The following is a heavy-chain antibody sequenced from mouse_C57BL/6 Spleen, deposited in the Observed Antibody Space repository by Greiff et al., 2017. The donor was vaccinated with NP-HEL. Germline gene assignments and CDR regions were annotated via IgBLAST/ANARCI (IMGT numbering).Heavy chain of an antibody. D-gene: IGHD3-3*01. J-gene: IGHJ3*01. CDR3: ARTSRDWFAY. CDR1: GYTFTSYW. V-gene: IGHV1-61*01. Sequence: VQLQQPGAELVRPGSSVKLSCKASGYTFTSYWMDWVKQRPGQGLEWIGKIYPSDSETHYNQKFKDKATLTVDKSSSTAYMQLSSLTSEDSAVYYCARTSRDWFAYWGQGTLVTVSA. CDR2: IYPSDSET.